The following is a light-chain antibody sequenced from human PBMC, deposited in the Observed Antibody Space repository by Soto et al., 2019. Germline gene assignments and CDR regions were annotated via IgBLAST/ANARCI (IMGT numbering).Light chain of an antibody. CDR3: QQRSNWPPENT. V-gene: IGKV3-11*01. J-gene: IGKJ2*01. Sequence: EVVLTQSPATLSLSPGERATLSCRASQSVSRFLAWYQQKPGQAPRLLIYDTSNRATGIPARFSGSGYGTDFTLTISSLEPEDFAVYYCQQRSNWPPENTFGQGTKLEIK. CDR1: QSVSRF. CDR2: DTS.